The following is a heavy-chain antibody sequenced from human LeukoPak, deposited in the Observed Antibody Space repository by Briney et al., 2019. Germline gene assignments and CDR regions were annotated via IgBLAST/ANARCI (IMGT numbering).Heavy chain of an antibody. D-gene: IGHD3-3*01. CDR3: AREDYDFWSGYSSWFDP. CDR2: IHYGGST. V-gene: IGHV4-39*07. J-gene: IGHJ5*02. Sequence: SETLSLTCTVSGGSISSTSYYWGWIRQPPGKGLEWIGSIHYGGSTYYNPSLKSRVTISVDRSKNQFSLKLSSVTAADTAVYYCAREDYDFWSGYSSWFDPWGQGTLVTVSS. CDR1: GGSISSTSYY.